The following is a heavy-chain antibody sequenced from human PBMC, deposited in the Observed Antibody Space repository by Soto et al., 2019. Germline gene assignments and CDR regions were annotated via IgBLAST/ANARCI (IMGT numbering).Heavy chain of an antibody. CDR3: AKGGRFPEARYYFLDV. CDR1: GESFSGYY. V-gene: IGHV4-34*01. CDR2: INDSGST. Sequence: QVQLQQRGAGLLKPSETLSLTCVVDGESFSGYYWTWIRQPSGKGLEWIGEINDSGSTNHKPSLKSRVTMSIDTSKNQFSLNLRSVTAADTGVYYCAKGGRFPEARYYFLDVWGNGTTVTVSS. D-gene: IGHD3-3*01. J-gene: IGHJ6*03.